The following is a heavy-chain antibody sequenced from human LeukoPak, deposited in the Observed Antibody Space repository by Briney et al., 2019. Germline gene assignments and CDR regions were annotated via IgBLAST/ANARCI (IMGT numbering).Heavy chain of an antibody. J-gene: IGHJ4*02. CDR3: ARGYGGASDDY. Sequence: GGSLRLSCAASGFTFSSYSMNWVRQAPGKGLEWVSSISTTSSYIYYADSVKGRFTISRDNAKNSLFLQMNSPRAEDTAVYYCARGYGGASDDYWGQGTLVTVSS. CDR2: ISTTSSYI. V-gene: IGHV3-21*01. D-gene: IGHD3-16*01. CDR1: GFTFSSYS.